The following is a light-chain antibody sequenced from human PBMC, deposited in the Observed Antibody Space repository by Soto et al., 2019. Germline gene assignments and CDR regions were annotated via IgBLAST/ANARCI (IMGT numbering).Light chain of an antibody. CDR1: QSISTH. CDR3: QQSYSTPWT. V-gene: IGKV1-39*01. J-gene: IGKJ3*01. Sequence: DIQMTQSPSSLSAFVGDRVTITCRASQSISTHFNWYRQKPGQAPELLIYATWTLQSGVPSRFSGSGSGTDFTLTISSLQPEDSATYYCQQSYSTPWTFGPGTKVDIK. CDR2: ATW.